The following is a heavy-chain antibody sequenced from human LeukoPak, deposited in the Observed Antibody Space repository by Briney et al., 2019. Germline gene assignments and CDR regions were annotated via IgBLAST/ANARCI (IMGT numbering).Heavy chain of an antibody. J-gene: IGHJ4*02. Sequence: GGSLRLSCAASGFTFRNYAMSWVRQAPGKGLEWVSVISGSGDSTYYADSVKGRFTISRDNSKNTLYLQMNSLRAEDTAVYYCAKGEGLIVVVPAALWGQGTLVTVSS. V-gene: IGHV3-23*01. CDR2: ISGSGDST. CDR1: GFTFRNYA. D-gene: IGHD2-2*01. CDR3: AKGEGLIVVVPAAL.